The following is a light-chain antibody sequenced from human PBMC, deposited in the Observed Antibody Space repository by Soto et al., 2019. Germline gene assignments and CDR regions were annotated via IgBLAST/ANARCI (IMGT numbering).Light chain of an antibody. V-gene: IGLV2-8*01. Sequence: QSVLTQPPSASGSPGQSVTISCTGTSSDVGGYNYVSWYQQHPGKAPKLMIYEVSKRPSGVPDRFSGSKSGNTASLTVSGLQAEDDADYYCTSYAGSNNVFGTGTKVT. CDR3: TSYAGSNNV. CDR1: SSDVGGYNY. J-gene: IGLJ1*01. CDR2: EVS.